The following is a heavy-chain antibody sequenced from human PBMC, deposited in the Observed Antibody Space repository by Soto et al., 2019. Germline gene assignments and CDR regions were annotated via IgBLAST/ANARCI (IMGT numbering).Heavy chain of an antibody. CDR1: GYTFTYYD. Sequence: ASVKVSCKASGYTFTYYDINWVRQAPGQGLAWMGWMNPNSGNTGYAPNFQGSVTMPRDTSISTAYMELSRLRSDEPAMNYGAKVAVIAVTTNYDYYMDVWGKGTPVTVSS. J-gene: IGHJ6*03. CDR3: AKVAVIAVTTNYDYYMDV. D-gene: IGHD4-17*01. V-gene: IGHV1-8*01. CDR2: MNPNSGNT.